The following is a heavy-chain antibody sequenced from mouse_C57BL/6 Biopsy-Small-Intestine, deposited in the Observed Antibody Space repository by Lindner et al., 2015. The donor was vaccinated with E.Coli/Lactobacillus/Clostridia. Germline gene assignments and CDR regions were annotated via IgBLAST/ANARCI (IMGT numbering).Heavy chain of an antibody. CDR1: GYSFTDYN. CDR2: ISPNYGTA. D-gene: IGHD1-1*01. V-gene: IGHV1-39*01. CDR3: ARSRITTVDLDY. J-gene: IGHJ2*01. Sequence: VQLQESGPELVKPGASVKISCKASGYSFTDYNMNWVKQSNGKSLEWIGMISPNYGTANYNQKFKGRATLTVDQSSSTAYMQLNSLTSEDSAVYYCARSRITTVDLDYWGQGTTLTVSS.